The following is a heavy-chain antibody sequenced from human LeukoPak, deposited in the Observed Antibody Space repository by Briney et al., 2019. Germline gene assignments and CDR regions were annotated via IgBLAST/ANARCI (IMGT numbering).Heavy chain of an antibody. D-gene: IGHD6-13*01. Sequence: ASVKVSCKASGYTFTSYGISWVRQAPGQGLEWMGWISAYNGNTNYAQKLQGRVTMTTDTSTSTAYMELRSLRSDDTAVYYCARVRGSSWYRGYFDYWGQGTLVTVSS. CDR3: ARVRGSSWYRGYFDY. CDR1: GYTFTSYG. CDR2: ISAYNGNT. J-gene: IGHJ4*02. V-gene: IGHV1-18*01.